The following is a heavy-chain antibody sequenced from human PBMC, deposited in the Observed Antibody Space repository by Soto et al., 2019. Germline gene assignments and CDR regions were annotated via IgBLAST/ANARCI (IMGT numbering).Heavy chain of an antibody. CDR2: ISGSGGST. CDR1: GFTFGSYA. CDR3: ANPYYYDSSGYRDY. D-gene: IGHD3-22*01. Sequence: GGSLRLSCAASGFTFGSYAMSWVRQAPGKGLEWVSAISGSGGSTYYADSVKGRFTISRDNSKNTLYLQMNSLRAEDTAVYYCANPYYYDSSGYRDYWGQGTLVTVSS. V-gene: IGHV3-23*01. J-gene: IGHJ4*02.